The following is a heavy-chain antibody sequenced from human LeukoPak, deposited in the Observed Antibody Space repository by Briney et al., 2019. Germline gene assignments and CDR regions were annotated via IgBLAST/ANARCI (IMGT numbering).Heavy chain of an antibody. CDR1: GGSISSGGYY. CDR3: AGSGYLDAFDI. Sequence: PSQTLSLTCTVSGGSISSGGYYWSWIRQHPGRGLEWIGYIYYSGSTYYNPSLKSRVTISVDTSKNQFSLKLSSVTAADTAVYYCAGSGYLDAFDIWGQGTMVTVSS. J-gene: IGHJ3*02. CDR2: IYYSGST. D-gene: IGHD3-3*01. V-gene: IGHV4-31*03.